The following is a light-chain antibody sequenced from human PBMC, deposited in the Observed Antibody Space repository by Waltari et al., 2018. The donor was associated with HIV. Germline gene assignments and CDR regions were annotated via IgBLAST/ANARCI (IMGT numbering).Light chain of an antibody. CDR3: QAWDSSTVV. J-gene: IGLJ2*01. CDR1: TSGEKY. CDR2: QDR. Sequence: SYELTQPPSAYVSPGQTARITCSEVTSGEKYACWYQQKPGQSPVLVIYQDRKRPSGIPERFSGSNSGNTATLTISGTQAMDEADYYCQAWDSSTVVFGGGTKLTVL. V-gene: IGLV3-1*01.